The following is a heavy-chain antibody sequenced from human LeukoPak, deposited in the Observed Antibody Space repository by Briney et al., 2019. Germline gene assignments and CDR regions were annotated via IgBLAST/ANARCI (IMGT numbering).Heavy chain of an antibody. CDR2: ISYDGSNK. V-gene: IGHV3-30*03. Sequence: PGGSLRLSCAASGFTFSSYGMHWVRQAPGKGLEWVAVISYDGSNKYYADSVKGRFTISRDNSKNTLYLQMNSLRAEDTAVYYCATAPSLAGYYFDYWGQGTLVTVSS. CDR3: ATAPSLAGYYFDY. J-gene: IGHJ4*02. CDR1: GFTFSSYG.